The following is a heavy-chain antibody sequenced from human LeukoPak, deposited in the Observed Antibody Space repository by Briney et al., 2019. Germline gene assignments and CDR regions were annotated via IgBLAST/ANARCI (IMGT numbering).Heavy chain of an antibody. V-gene: IGHV3-30*02. CDR1: GFNFGYYA. D-gene: IGHD4-23*01. CDR2: IRYDGGDT. Sequence: TGGSLRLSCAASGFNFGYYAMHWVRQAPGKGLDWVAFIRYDGGDTYHADSVRGRFTVSRDNSKNTLYLQMNSLTAEDTALYYCAKEGGGRTFDYWGQGTLVTVSS. CDR3: AKEGGGRTFDY. J-gene: IGHJ4*02.